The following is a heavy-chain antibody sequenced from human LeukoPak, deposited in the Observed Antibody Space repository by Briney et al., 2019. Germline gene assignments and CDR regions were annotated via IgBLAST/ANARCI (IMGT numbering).Heavy chain of an antibody. CDR1: GFTFSSYA. Sequence: PGRSLRLSCAASGFTFSSYAMSWVRQAPGKGLEWVSAISGSGGSTYYADSVKGRFTISRDNSKNSLYLQMNSLRAEDTAVYYCAREPPLDSTLTLGLFDYWGQGTLVTVSS. CDR2: ISGSGGST. J-gene: IGHJ4*02. V-gene: IGHV3-23*01. CDR3: AREPPLDSTLTLGLFDY. D-gene: IGHD3/OR15-3a*01.